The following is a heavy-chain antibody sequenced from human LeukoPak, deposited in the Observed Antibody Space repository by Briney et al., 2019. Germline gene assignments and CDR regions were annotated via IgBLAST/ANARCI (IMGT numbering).Heavy chain of an antibody. Sequence: PSQTLSLTCTVSGGSISSGGYYWSWIRQPPGKGLEWIGYIYHSGSTNYNPPLKSRVTISVDTSKNQFSLKLSSVTAADTAVYYCARRSPIGWLGLDYWGQGTLVTVSS. CDR3: ARRSPIGWLGLDY. V-gene: IGHV4-30-2*01. J-gene: IGHJ4*02. CDR1: GGSISSGGYY. CDR2: IYHSGST. D-gene: IGHD5-24*01.